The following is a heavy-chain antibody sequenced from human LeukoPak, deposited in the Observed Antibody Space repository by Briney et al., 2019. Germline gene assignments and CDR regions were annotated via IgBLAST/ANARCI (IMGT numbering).Heavy chain of an antibody. CDR2: IYSGGST. Sequence: GGSLRLSCAASEFTVSSNHMTWVRQAPGKGLEWVSIIYSGGSTFYADSVKGRFTISRDNSKNTLYLQMNSLRAEDTAVYYCATGLTICSSTSCQYWFDYWGQGTLVTVSS. V-gene: IGHV3-66*01. CDR3: ATGLTICSSTSCQYWFDY. CDR1: EFTVSSNH. J-gene: IGHJ4*02. D-gene: IGHD2-2*01.